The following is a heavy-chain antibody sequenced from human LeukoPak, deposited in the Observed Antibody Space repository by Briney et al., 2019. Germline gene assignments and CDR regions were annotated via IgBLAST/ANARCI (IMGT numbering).Heavy chain of an antibody. J-gene: IGHJ4*02. Sequence: SETLSLTCTVSVGSISSSSYYWGWIRQPPGKGLEWIGSIYYSGSTYYNPSLKSRVTISVDTSKNQFSLKLSSVTAADTAVYYCARDPRVTMVRGVIILKQNGFDYWGQGTLVTVSS. CDR2: IYYSGST. CDR1: VGSISSSSYY. V-gene: IGHV4-39*07. CDR3: ARDPRVTMVRGVIILKQNGFDY. D-gene: IGHD3-10*01.